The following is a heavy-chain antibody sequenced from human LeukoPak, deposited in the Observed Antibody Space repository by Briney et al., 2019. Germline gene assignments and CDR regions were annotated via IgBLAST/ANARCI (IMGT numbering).Heavy chain of an antibody. CDR2: ISYDGSTK. Sequence: GRSLRLSCAASGFTFSSYGMHWVRQAPGKGLEWVAVISYDGSTKYYADSVKGRFTISRDNSKNTLYLQMNSLRAEDTAVYYCAKEAVVAIDYWGQGTLVTVSS. D-gene: IGHD2-15*01. CDR3: AKEAVVAIDY. CDR1: GFTFSSYG. J-gene: IGHJ4*02. V-gene: IGHV3-30*18.